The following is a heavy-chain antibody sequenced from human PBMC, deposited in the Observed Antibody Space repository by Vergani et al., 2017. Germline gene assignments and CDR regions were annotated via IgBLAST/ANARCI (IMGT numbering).Heavy chain of an antibody. CDR1: GGSISSYY. CDR3: ARKTGLWLSAFDI. Sequence: QVQLQESGPGLVKPSETLSLTCTVSGGSISSYYWSWIRQPPGKGLEWIGYIYYSGSTNYNPSLKSRVTISVDTPKNQFSLKLSSVTAADTAVYYCARKTGLWLSAFDIWGQGTMVTVSS. V-gene: IGHV4-59*01. J-gene: IGHJ3*02. D-gene: IGHD3-10*01. CDR2: IYYSGST.